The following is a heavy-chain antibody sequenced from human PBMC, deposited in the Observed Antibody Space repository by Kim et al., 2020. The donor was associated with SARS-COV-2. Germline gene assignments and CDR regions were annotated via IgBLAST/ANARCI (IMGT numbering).Heavy chain of an antibody. D-gene: IGHD2-2*02. CDR1: GGTFSSYA. CDR3: ARDRGCSSTSCYRGFSMYWYFDL. V-gene: IGHV1-69*13. CDR2: IIPIFGTA. Sequence: SVKVSCKASGGTFSSYAISWVRQAPGQGLEWMGGIIPIFGTANYAQKFQGRVTITADESTSTAYMELSSLRSEDTAVYYCARDRGCSSTSCYRGFSMYWYFDLWGRGTLVTVSS. J-gene: IGHJ2*01.